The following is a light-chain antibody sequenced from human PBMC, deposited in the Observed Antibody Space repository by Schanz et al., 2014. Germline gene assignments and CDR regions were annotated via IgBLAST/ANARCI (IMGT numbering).Light chain of an antibody. CDR1: QSISGW. Sequence: DIQMTQSPPTLSASVGDRVTITCRASQSISGWLAWYQQKPGKAPQLLIYKASDLQSGVPSRFSGSGSVSEFTLTISSLQPDDFATYYCQQYHSYSYTFGQGTKLEI. J-gene: IGKJ2*01. CDR2: KAS. CDR3: QQYHSYSYT. V-gene: IGKV1-5*03.